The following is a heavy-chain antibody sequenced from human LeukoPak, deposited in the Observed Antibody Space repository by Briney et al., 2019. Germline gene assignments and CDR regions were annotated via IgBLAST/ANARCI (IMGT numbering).Heavy chain of an antibody. CDR1: GGTFSSYA. D-gene: IGHD1-26*01. Sequence: SLKFSCRALGGTFSSYAISWVEQALGKGLEWMGGIIPIFGTANYAQKFQGRVTITADESTSTAYMELSSLRSEDTAVYYCAGGGASRPIYWGQGTLVTVSS. V-gene: IGHV1-69*13. J-gene: IGHJ4*02. CDR2: IIPIFGTA. CDR3: AGGGASRPIY.